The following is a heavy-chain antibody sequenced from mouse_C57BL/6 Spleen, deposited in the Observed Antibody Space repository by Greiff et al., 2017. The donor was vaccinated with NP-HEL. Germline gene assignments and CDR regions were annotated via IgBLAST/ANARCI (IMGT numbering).Heavy chain of an antibody. J-gene: IGHJ3*01. V-gene: IGHV1-81*01. D-gene: IGHD4-1*01. Sequence: VQLQQSGAELARPGASVKLSCKASGYTFTSYGISWVKQRTGQGLEWIGEIYPRSGNTYYNEKFKGKATLTADTSSSTAYMELRSLTSEDSAVYFCARWDQWFADGGKGTLVTVSA. CDR2: IYPRSGNT. CDR3: ARWDQWFAD. CDR1: GYTFTSYG.